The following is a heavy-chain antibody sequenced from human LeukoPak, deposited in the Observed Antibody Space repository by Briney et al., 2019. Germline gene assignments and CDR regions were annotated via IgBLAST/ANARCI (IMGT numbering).Heavy chain of an antibody. V-gene: IGHV3-30*18. J-gene: IGHJ4*02. CDR2: MSFDGSKK. Sequence: GGSLRLSCVASGFTFSSFGMHWVRQAPGKGLEWVAFMSFDGSKKYFADSVKGRFTISRDNSKNTLYLQMNSLRGEDTALYFCANEVRPNDYWGQGTLVTVSS. CDR3: ANEVRPNDY. CDR1: GFTFSSFG. D-gene: IGHD4/OR15-4a*01.